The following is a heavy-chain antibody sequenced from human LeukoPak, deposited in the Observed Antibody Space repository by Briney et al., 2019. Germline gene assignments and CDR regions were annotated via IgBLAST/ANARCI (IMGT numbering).Heavy chain of an antibody. CDR2: IYSGGST. CDR1: GFTVSSNY. Sequence: PGGSLRLSCAASGFTVSSNYMSWVRQAPGKGQEWVSVIYSGGSTYYADSVKGRFTISRDNSKNTLYLQMNSLRAEDTAVYYCARETTAPDCGGDCYNVYYYGMDVWGQGTTVTVSS. D-gene: IGHD2-21*02. J-gene: IGHJ6*02. V-gene: IGHV3-53*01. CDR3: ARETTAPDCGGDCYNVYYYGMDV.